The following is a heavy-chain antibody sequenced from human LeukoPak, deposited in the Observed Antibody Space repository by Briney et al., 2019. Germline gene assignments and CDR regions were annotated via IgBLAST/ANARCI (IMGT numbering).Heavy chain of an antibody. Sequence: PSETLSLTCTVSGGSISSSSYYWGWIRQPPGKGLEWIGRSYYSGSTCYNPSLKSRVTISVDKSKNQFSLKLNSVTAADTAVYYCARVKRKYQLLKPLHETPSHYFDYWGQGTLVTVSS. CDR2: SYYSGST. CDR3: ARVKRKYQLLKPLHETPSHYFDY. V-gene: IGHV4-39*07. D-gene: IGHD2-2*01. CDR1: GGSISSSSYY. J-gene: IGHJ4*02.